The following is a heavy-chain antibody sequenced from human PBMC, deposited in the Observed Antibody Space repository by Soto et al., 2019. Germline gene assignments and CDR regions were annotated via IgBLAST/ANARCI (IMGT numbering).Heavy chain of an antibody. J-gene: IGHJ1*01. Sequence: QVHLVESGGGVVQPGRSLRLSCAASGFSFSYYAMHWVRQAPGKGLEWVAVIAYDGSKKYYAYSVKGPFTISRDNSMNTLYLQMSGLRAENTAVYYSASPYCSGGSCYHTEYFQHWGQGTLVTVSS. CDR1: GFSFSYYA. D-gene: IGHD2-15*01. V-gene: IGHV3-30-3*01. CDR3: ASPYCSGGSCYHTEYFQH. CDR2: IAYDGSKK.